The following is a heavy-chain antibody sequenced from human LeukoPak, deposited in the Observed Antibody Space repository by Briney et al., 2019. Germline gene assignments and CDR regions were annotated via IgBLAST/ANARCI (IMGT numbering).Heavy chain of an antibody. CDR2: INHSGST. V-gene: IGHV4-34*01. Sequence: SETLSLTCAVYGGSFSGYYWSWIRQPPGKGLEWIGEINHSGSTNYNPSLKSRVTISVDTSKNQFSLKLSSVTAADTAVYYCARRRFGDFGPFDYWGQGTLATVSS. CDR3: ARRRFGDFGPFDY. D-gene: IGHD3-10*01. J-gene: IGHJ4*02. CDR1: GGSFSGYY.